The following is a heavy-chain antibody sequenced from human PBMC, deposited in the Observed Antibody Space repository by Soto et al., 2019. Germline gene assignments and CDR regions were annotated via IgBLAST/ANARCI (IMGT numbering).Heavy chain of an antibody. J-gene: IGHJ6*02. V-gene: IGHV4-4*07. CDR1: GGSISSYY. D-gene: IGHD6-6*01. CDR3: ARAVAARPPYYYYGMDV. CDR2: IYTSGST. Sequence: SETLSLTCTVSGGSISSYYWSWIRQPAGKGLEWIGRIYTSGSTNYNPSLKSRVTMSVDTSKNQFSLKLSSVTAADTAVYYCARAVAARPPYYYYGMDVWGQGTTVTVSS.